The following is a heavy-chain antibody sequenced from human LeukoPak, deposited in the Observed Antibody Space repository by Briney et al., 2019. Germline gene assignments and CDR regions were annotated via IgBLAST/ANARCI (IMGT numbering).Heavy chain of an antibody. CDR3: ARHVGIAVADWFDP. CDR1: GGSISSYY. D-gene: IGHD6-19*01. Sequence: SETLSLTCTVSGGSISSYYWGWIRQPPGKGLEWIGSIYYSGSTYYNPSLKSRVTISVDTSKNQFSLKLSSVTAADTAVYYCARHVGIAVADWFDPWGQGTLVTVSS. V-gene: IGHV4-39*01. J-gene: IGHJ5*02. CDR2: IYYSGST.